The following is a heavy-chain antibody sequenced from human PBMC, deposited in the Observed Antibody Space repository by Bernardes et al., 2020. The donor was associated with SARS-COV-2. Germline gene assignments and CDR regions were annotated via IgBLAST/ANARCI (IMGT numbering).Heavy chain of an antibody. D-gene: IGHD2-15*01. CDR1: GSSVSSGGYY. V-gene: IGHV4-61*08. Sequence: SETLSLTCTVSGSSVSSGGYYWSWIRSPPGKGLEWVGFIYYNGNTNYNPSLKSRVTISVDTSKNQLSLKLTSVTAADTAVYYCARDVRGGTLDYWGQGTPVTVSS. CDR2: IYYNGNT. CDR3: ARDVRGGTLDY. J-gene: IGHJ4*02.